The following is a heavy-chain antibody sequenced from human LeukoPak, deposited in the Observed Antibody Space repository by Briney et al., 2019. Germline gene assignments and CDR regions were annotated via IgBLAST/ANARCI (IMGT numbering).Heavy chain of an antibody. Sequence: PGGSLRLSCAASGFTFSSYEMNWVRQAPGKGLEWVSYISSSGTTIYYADSVKGRFTISRDNAKNSLYLHMNSLRAEDAAVYYCARGRSSMAARYFDRWGQGTLVTVSS. CDR1: GFTFSSYE. CDR2: ISSSGTTI. V-gene: IGHV3-48*03. J-gene: IGHJ4*02. CDR3: ARGRSSMAARYFDR. D-gene: IGHD6-6*01.